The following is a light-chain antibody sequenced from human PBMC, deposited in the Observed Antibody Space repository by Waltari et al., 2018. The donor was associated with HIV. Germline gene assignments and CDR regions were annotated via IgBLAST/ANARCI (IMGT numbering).Light chain of an antibody. CDR3: QQYNNWPPLFT. CDR1: QSVSSN. Sequence: EIVMTQSPATLSVSPGERATLSCRASQSVSSNLAWYQQKPGQAPRLLIYGASTRPTGIPARFSGSGSGTEFTLTISSLQSEDFAVYYCQQYNNWPPLFTVGPGTKVDIK. J-gene: IGKJ3*01. CDR2: GAS. V-gene: IGKV3D-15*01.